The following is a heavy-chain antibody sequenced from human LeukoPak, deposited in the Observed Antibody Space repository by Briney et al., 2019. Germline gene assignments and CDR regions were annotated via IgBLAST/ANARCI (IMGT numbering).Heavy chain of an antibody. CDR3: ARDAPEGALRYCDWCPMGY. D-gene: IGHD3-9*01. CDR1: GYTFTSYY. Sequence: ASVKVSCKASGYTFTSYYMHWVRQAPGQGLEWMGWINPNSGGTNYAQTFQGRVTMTRDTSISTAYMELSRLRSDDTAVYYCARDAPEGALRYCDWCPMGYWGQGALVTVSS. V-gene: IGHV1-2*02. J-gene: IGHJ4*02. CDR2: INPNSGGT.